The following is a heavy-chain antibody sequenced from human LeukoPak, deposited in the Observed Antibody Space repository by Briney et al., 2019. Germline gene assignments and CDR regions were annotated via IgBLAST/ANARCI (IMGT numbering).Heavy chain of an antibody. V-gene: IGHV4-59*01. CDR2: ISYSGST. J-gene: IGHJ4*02. CDR1: GGSISSYY. Sequence: SETLSLTCTVSGGSISSYYWSWIRQPPGKGLEWIGYISYSGSTNYNTSLKSRVTISKDTSKNQFSLKLSSVTAADTAVYYCARVLLQSHFDYWGQGTLVTVSS. CDR3: ARVLLQSHFDY. D-gene: IGHD2-21*02.